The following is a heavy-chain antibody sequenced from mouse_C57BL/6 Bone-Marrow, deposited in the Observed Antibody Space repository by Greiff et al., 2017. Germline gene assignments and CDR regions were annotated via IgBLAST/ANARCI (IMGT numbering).Heavy chain of an antibody. CDR1: GFTFSDYY. V-gene: IGHV5-12*01. Sequence: EVKLVESGGGLVQPGGSLKLSCAASGFTFSDYYMYWVRQTPEKRLEWVAYISNGGGSTYYPDTVKGRFTISRDNAKNTLYLQMSRLKSEDTAMYYCARQGVTTVVATDYYAMDYWGQGTSVTVSS. CDR2: ISNGGGST. D-gene: IGHD1-1*01. CDR3: ARQGVTTVVATDYYAMDY. J-gene: IGHJ4*01.